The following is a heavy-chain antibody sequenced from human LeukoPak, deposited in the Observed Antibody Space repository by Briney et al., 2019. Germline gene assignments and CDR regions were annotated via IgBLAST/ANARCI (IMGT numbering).Heavy chain of an antibody. CDR2: IYTSGST. CDR3: AQMSILTGSY. V-gene: IGHV4-61*02. CDR1: GGSISSGSYY. D-gene: IGHD3-9*01. Sequence: SETLSLTCTVSGGSISSGSYYWSWIRQPAGKGLEWIGRIYTSGSTNYNPSLKSRVTISVDTSKNQFSLKLSSVTAADTAVYYCAQMSILTGSYWGQGTLVTVSS. J-gene: IGHJ4*02.